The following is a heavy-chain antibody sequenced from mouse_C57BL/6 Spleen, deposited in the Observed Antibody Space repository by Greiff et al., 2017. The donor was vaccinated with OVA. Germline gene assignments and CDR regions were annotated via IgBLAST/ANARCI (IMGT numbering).Heavy chain of an antibody. CDR2: IRSKSSNYAT. V-gene: IGHV10-3*01. CDR3: VRSYDYDVGYYYAMDY. D-gene: IGHD2-4*01. CDR1: GFTFNTYA. Sequence: EVQLVESGGGLVQPKGSLKLSCAASGFTFNTYAMHWVRQAPGKGLEWVARIRSKSSNYATYYADSVKDRFTISRDDSQSMLYLQMNNLKTEDTAMYYCVRSYDYDVGYYYAMDYWGQGTSVTVSS. J-gene: IGHJ4*01.